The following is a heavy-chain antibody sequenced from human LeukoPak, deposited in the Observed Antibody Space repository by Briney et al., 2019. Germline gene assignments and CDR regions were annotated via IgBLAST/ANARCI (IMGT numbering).Heavy chain of an antibody. D-gene: IGHD3-16*02. CDR2: INPNSGGT. CDR1: GYTFTNYT. CDR3: ARSGRWATTKWGLYDYVWGSYRLSDQSIDY. Sequence: ASVKVSCKASGYTFTNYTLNWVRQAPGQGLEWMGRINPNSGGTNYAQKFQGRVTMTRDTSISTAYMELSRLRSDDTAVYYCARSGRWATTKWGLYDYVWGSYRLSDQSIDYWGQGTLVTVSS. V-gene: IGHV1-2*06. J-gene: IGHJ4*02.